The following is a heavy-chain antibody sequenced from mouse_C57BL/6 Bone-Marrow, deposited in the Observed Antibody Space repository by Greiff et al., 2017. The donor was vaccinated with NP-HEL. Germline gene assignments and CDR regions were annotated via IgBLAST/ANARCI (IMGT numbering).Heavy chain of an antibody. CDR1: GFTFSSYG. D-gene: IGHD2-5*01. CDR3: AEHYYSNYFDY. J-gene: IGHJ2*01. CDR2: ISSGGSYT. V-gene: IGHV5-6*01. Sequence: EVKLVESGGDLVKPGGSLKLSCAASGFTFSSYGMSWVRQTPDKRLEWVATISSGGSYTYYPDSVKGRFNISRDNDKNTLYLQMSSMKSEATSMYYCAEHYYSNYFDYWGQGTTLTVSS.